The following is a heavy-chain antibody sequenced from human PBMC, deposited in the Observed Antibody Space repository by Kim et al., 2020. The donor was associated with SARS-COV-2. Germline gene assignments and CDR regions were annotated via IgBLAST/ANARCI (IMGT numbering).Heavy chain of an antibody. CDR3: ARENSHITIFGVVTRIGMDV. D-gene: IGHD3-3*01. CDR1: GFTFNDYY. Sequence: GGSLRLSCAASGFTFNDYYMSWIRQAPGKGLEWVSYISSSGSTIYYADSVKGRFTISRDNAKNSLYLQMNSLRAEDTAVYYCARENSHITIFGVVTRIGMDVWGQETTVTVSS. CDR2: ISSSGSTI. J-gene: IGHJ6*02. V-gene: IGHV3-11*01.